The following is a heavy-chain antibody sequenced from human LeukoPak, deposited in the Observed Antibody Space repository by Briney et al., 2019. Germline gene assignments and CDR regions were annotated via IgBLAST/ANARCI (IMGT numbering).Heavy chain of an antibody. CDR1: GGSISSGSHY. V-gene: IGHV4-61*02. Sequence: SETLSLTCTVSGGSISSGSHYWSWIRQPAGKGLEWIGRIYSSGNTNYNTSLKSRVTISLDTSKNQFSLNLSSVTAADTAVYYCAGEVGGSWFDPWGLGTLVTVSS. CDR3: AGEVGGSWFDP. D-gene: IGHD1-26*01. J-gene: IGHJ5*02. CDR2: IYSSGNT.